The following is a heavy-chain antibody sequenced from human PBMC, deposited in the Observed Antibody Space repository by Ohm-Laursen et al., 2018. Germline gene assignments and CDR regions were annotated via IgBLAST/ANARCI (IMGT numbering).Heavy chain of an antibody. CDR2: ISRGGST. J-gene: IGHJ4*02. CDR3: AKFMWKHEY. Sequence: SLRLSCAASGFTFSSYAMSWVRQAPGKGLEWVSAISRGGSTYYADSVEGRFTISRDNSKNTLYLQMNSLRAEDTAVYYCAKFMWKHEYWGQGTLVTVSS. V-gene: IGHV3-23*01. D-gene: IGHD5-18*01. CDR1: GFTFSSYA.